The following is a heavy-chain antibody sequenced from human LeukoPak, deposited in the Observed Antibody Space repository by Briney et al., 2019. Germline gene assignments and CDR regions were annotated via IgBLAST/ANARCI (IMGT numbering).Heavy chain of an antibody. V-gene: IGHV4-34*01. CDR1: GGSFSGYY. CDR2: INHSGST. J-gene: IGHJ5*02. CDR3: ARTLSKIYYFESSGSGNWFDP. Sequence: PSETLSLTCAVYGGSFSGYYWSWIRQPPGKGLEWIGEINHSGSTNYNPSLKSRVTISVDTSKNQFSLKLTSVTASDTAVYYCARTLSKIYYFESSGSGNWFDPWGQGTLVTVSS. D-gene: IGHD3-22*01.